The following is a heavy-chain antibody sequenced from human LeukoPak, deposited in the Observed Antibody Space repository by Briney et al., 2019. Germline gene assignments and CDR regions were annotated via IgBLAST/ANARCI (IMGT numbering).Heavy chain of an antibody. Sequence: SETLSLTCTVSGGSISGSSYYWGWIRQPPGKGLEWIGSIYYSGSTYYNPSLKSRVTISVDRSKNQFSLKLSSVTAADTAVYYCARAPRTANWYFDLWGRGTLVTVSS. CDR2: IYYSGST. J-gene: IGHJ2*01. V-gene: IGHV4-39*07. CDR1: GGSISGSSYY. D-gene: IGHD6-25*01. CDR3: ARAPRTANWYFDL.